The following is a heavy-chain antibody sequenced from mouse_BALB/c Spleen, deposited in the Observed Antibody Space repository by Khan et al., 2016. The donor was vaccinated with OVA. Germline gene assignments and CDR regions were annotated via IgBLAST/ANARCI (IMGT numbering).Heavy chain of an antibody. CDR1: GFTFSTYA. J-gene: IGHJ3*01. Sequence: EVELVESGGGLVKPGESLKLSCAASGFTFSTYAMSWVRQTPEKRLEWVATINSDGDYTYYLDSVKGRFTISRDNAKKTLYLQMTSLRSEDTAMYYCARSPYGNFAYWGQGTLVTVSA. V-gene: IGHV5-9-3*01. CDR3: ARSPYGNFAY. CDR2: INSDGDYT. D-gene: IGHD2-1*01.